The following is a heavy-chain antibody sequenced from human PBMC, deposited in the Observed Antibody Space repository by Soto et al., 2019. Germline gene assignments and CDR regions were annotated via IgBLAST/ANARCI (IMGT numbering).Heavy chain of an antibody. D-gene: IGHD2-8*01. Sequence: QVQLVQSGGEVTKPGASVKVSCKSSGYTFTSYGVSWVQQAPGQGLEWLGWISVYTGNTKQAQKFQDRVTLTTEASTSTDYLELRNLRSDDTAVYYCARERCTTDKCYTHHFDVWGQGTTVTVSS. CDR3: ARERCTTDKCYTHHFDV. CDR1: GYTFTSYG. V-gene: IGHV1-18*04. J-gene: IGHJ6*02. CDR2: ISVYTGNT.